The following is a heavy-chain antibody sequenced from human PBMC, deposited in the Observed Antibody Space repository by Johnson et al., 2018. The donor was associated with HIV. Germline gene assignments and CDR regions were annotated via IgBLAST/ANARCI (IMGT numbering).Heavy chain of an antibody. CDR3: AASPEDLRAFDI. D-gene: IGHD2-15*01. CDR1: GFTFDDYA. J-gene: IGHJ3*02. CDR2: ISWNSGSI. V-gene: IGHV3-9*01. Sequence: VQLVESGGGLVQPGRSLRLSCAASGFTFDDYAMHWVRQAPGKGLEWVSGISWNSGSIGYADSVKGRFTISRDNAKNSLYLQMNSLRAEDTALYYCAASPEDLRAFDIWGQGTMVTGSS.